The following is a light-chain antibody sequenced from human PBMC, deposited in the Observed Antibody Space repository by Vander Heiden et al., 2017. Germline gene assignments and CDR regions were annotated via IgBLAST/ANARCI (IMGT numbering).Light chain of an antibody. Sequence: QSVLTQPPSVSAAPGQKVTISCSGSSSNIGNNYVSWYQQLPATAPQLLIYENNKRPSGIPDRFSGSKSGTSATLGITGLQTGDEADYYCGTWDSSLSAGVFGTGTKVTVL. CDR1: SSNIGNNY. V-gene: IGLV1-51*02. J-gene: IGLJ1*01. CDR3: GTWDSSLSAGV. CDR2: ENN.